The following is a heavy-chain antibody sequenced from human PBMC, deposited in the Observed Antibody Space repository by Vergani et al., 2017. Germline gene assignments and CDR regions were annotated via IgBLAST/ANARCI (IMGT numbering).Heavy chain of an antibody. CDR1: GYSFTSYW. Sequence: EVQLVQSGAEVKKPGESLKISCKGSGYSFTSYWIGWVRQMPGKGLEWMGIIYPGDSDTRYSPSFQGQVTISADQSISTAYLQWRSLKASDTAMYYCASAAGGEGYYGSGSPTYYYYGMDVWGQGTTVTVSS. V-gene: IGHV5-51*03. CDR3: ASAAGGEGYYGSGSPTYYYYGMDV. CDR2: IYPGDSDT. J-gene: IGHJ6*02. D-gene: IGHD3-10*01.